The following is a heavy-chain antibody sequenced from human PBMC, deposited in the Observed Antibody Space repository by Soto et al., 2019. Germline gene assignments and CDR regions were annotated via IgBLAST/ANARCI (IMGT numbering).Heavy chain of an antibody. V-gene: IGHV3-21*01. CDR3: ARAPGILTGSEY. Sequence: GGSLRLSCAASGFIFSSYSMNWVRQAPGKGLEWVSSISSNSYYIYYADSVKGRFTISRDNAKNSLYLQMNSLRAEDTAIYYCARAPGILTGSEYWGQGTLVTVSS. D-gene: IGHD3-9*01. CDR2: ISSNSYYI. J-gene: IGHJ4*02. CDR1: GFIFSSYS.